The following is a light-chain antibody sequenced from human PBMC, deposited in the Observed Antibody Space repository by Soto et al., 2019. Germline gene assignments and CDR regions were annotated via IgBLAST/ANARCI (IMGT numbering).Light chain of an antibody. J-gene: IGKJ5*01. Sequence: ETVLTQSPATLSVSPGERVTLSCRASETVSTNLAWYQQRPGQAPRLLIYGASSRATGIPDRFSGSGSGTDFTLTISRLEPEDFAVYYCQQYGSSSITFGQGTRLEIK. CDR2: GAS. CDR3: QQYGSSSIT. V-gene: IGKV3-20*01. CDR1: ETVSTN.